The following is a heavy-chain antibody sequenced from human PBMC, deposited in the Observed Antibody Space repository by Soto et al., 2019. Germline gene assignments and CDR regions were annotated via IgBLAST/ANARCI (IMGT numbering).Heavy chain of an antibody. CDR1: GFTFSSYA. CDR3: AKGSAYCGGDCYSIWYFDL. Sequence: EVQLLESGGGLVQPGGSLRLSCAASGFTFSSYAMSWVRQAPGKGPEWVSAISGSGGSTYYADSVKGRFTISRDNSKNTLYLQMNSLRAEDTAVYYCAKGSAYCGGDCYSIWYFDLWGRGTLVTVSS. V-gene: IGHV3-23*01. CDR2: ISGSGGST. J-gene: IGHJ2*01. D-gene: IGHD2-21*02.